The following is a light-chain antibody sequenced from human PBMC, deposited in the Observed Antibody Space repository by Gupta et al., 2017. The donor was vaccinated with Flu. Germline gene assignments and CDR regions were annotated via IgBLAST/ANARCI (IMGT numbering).Light chain of an antibody. Sequence: GERDTIDCKSSQTVWYRAHCVRSNYLAWYQQKAGQPPKLIIYWASTRESGVPDRFSGSGSETDFTLTISSRQAEDVAVYYCHQEYSSPFTFGQGTKVEVK. CDR2: WAS. V-gene: IGKV4-1*01. J-gene: IGKJ1*01. CDR3: HQEYSSPFT. CDR1: QTVWYRAHCVRSNY.